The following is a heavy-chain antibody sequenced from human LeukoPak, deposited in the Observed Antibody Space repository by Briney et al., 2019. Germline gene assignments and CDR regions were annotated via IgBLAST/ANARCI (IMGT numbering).Heavy chain of an antibody. V-gene: IGHV3-23*01. CDR1: GFTFSNYG. J-gene: IGHJ6*04. Sequence: GGSLRLSCAASGFTFSNYGMSWVRQAPGKGLEWVSGISGSGGSTYYADSVKGRFTISRDNAKNSLYLQMNSLRAEDTAVYYCAELGITMIGGVWGKGTTVTISS. CDR3: AELGITMIGGV. D-gene: IGHD3-10*02. CDR2: ISGSGGST.